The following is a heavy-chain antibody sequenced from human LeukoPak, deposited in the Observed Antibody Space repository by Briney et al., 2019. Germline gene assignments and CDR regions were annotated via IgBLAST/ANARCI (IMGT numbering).Heavy chain of an antibody. CDR3: ARDLRDYYDSSGYPSPFDY. D-gene: IGHD3-22*01. V-gene: IGHV3-21*01. CDR1: GFTFSSYS. CDR2: ISSSSSYI. Sequence: PGGSLRLSCAASGFTFSSYSMNWVRQAPGKGLEWVSSISSSSSYIYYADSVKGRFTISRDNAKNSLYLQMNSLRAEDTAVYYCARDLRDYYDSSGYPSPFDYWGQGTLVTVPS. J-gene: IGHJ4*02.